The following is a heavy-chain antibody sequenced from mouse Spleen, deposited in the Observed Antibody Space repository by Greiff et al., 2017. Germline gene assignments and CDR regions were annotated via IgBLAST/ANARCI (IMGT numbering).Heavy chain of an antibody. Sequence: EVQVVESGPGLVKPSQSLSLTCSVTGYSITSVYYWNWIRQLPGNKLEWMGYISYVRSNNYNPSPKNRISITRDTSKNQFFLKLNSVTTEDTATYYCARGGYYGPYAMDYWGQGTSVTVSS. D-gene: IGHD1-2*01. CDR2: ISYVRSN. V-gene: IGHV3-6*01. J-gene: IGHJ4*01. CDR1: GYSITSVYY. CDR3: ARGGYYGPYAMDY.